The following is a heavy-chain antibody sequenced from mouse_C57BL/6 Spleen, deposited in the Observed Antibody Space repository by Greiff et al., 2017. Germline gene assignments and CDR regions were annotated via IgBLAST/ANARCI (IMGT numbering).Heavy chain of an antibody. CDR2: INPSNGGT. CDR1: GYTFTSYW. CDR3: ARYGNYDYYARDY. V-gene: IGHV1-53*01. J-gene: IGHJ4*01. Sequence: QVQLKQPGTELVKPGASVKLSCKASGYTFTSYWMHWVKQRPGQGLEWIGNINPSNGGTNYNEKFKSKATLTVDKSSSTAYMQLSSLTSEDSAVYYCARYGNYDYYARDYWGQGTSVTVSS. D-gene: IGHD2-1*01.